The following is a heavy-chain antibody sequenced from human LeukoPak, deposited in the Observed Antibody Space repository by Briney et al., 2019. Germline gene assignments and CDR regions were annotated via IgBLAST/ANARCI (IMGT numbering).Heavy chain of an antibody. CDR1: GFTFSNAW. D-gene: IGHD2-21*01. CDR2: IKSKSDGGTT. J-gene: IGHJ5*02. Sequence: KPGGSLRLSCVASGFTFSNAWMTWVRQAPGKGLEWVGHIKSKSDGGTTDYAAPVEGRFTLSRDDSKTTVYLQMNSLKTEDTAVYYCLWWFQGSWGQGTLVTVSS. CDR3: LWWFQGS. V-gene: IGHV3-15*01.